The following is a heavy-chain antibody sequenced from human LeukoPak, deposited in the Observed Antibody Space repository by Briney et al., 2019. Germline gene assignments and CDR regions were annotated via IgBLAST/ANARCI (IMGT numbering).Heavy chain of an antibody. D-gene: IGHD3-22*01. Sequence: GASVKVSCKASGYTFTGYFIHWVRRASGQGLEWMGWLNPNRGGTKYAQKFQGRVTMTRDTSINTAYMELSRLRSDDTAVYYCARNYHYYENSGYSHDAFDIWGQGTMVTVSS. J-gene: IGHJ3*02. CDR3: ARNYHYYENSGYSHDAFDI. V-gene: IGHV1-2*02. CDR1: GYTFTGYF. CDR2: LNPNRGGT.